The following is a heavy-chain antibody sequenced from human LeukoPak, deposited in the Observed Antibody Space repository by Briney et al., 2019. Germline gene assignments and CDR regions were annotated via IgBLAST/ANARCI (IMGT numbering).Heavy chain of an antibody. Sequence: EASVKVSCKVSGYTLTELSIHWVRQAPGKGLEWMGGFDPEDGETIYAQKFQGRVTMTEDTSTDTAYMELSSLRSEDTAVYYCATGGAGKGGAFDIWGQGTMVTVSS. CDR1: GYTLTELS. V-gene: IGHV1-24*01. CDR3: ATGGAGKGGAFDI. D-gene: IGHD3-16*01. J-gene: IGHJ3*02. CDR2: FDPEDGET.